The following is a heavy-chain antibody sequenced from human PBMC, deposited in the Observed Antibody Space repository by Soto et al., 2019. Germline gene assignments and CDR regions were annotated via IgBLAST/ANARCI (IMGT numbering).Heavy chain of an antibody. D-gene: IGHD2-15*01. CDR3: ARGKYCSGGSCYLALYYGMDV. Sequence: SETLSLTCAVYGGSFSGYYWSWIRQPPGKGLEWIGEINHSGSTNYNPSLKSRVTISVDTSKNQFSLKLSSVTAADTAVYYCARGKYCSGGSCYLALYYGMDVWGQGTTVTV. CDR1: GGSFSGYY. J-gene: IGHJ6*02. CDR2: INHSGST. V-gene: IGHV4-34*01.